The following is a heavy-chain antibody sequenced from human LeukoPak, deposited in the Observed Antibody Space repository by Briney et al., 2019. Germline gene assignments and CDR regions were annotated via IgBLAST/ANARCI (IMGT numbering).Heavy chain of an antibody. V-gene: IGHV3-21*01. CDR1: GFTFSSYA. CDR3: ARVVAVAGRVHYYYGMDV. CDR2: ISSSSSYI. J-gene: IGHJ6*02. D-gene: IGHD6-19*01. Sequence: GGSLRLSCAASGFTFSSYAMSWVRQAPGEGLEWVSSISSSSSYIYYADSVKGRFTISRDNAKNSLYLQMNSLRAEDTAVYYCARVVAVAGRVHYYYGMDVWGQGTTVTVSS.